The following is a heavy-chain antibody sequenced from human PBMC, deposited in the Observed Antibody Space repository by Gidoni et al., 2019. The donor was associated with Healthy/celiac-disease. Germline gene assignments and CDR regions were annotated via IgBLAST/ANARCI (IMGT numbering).Heavy chain of an antibody. V-gene: IGHV3-23*01. J-gene: IGHJ6*02. CDR2: ISGSGGST. CDR1: GFTFSSYA. CDR3: AKGSWREVRGNYGMDV. Sequence: EVQLLESGGGLVQPGGSLRLSGGASGFTFSSYAMSWVRQAPGKGLEWVSAISGSGGSTYYADSVKGRFTISRDNSKNTLYLQMNSLRAEDTAVYYCAKGSWREVRGNYGMDVWGQGTTVTVSS. D-gene: IGHD3-10*01.